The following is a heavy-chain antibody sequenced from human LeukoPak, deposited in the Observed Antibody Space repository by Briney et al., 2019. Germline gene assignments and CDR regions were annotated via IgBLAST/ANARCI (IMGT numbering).Heavy chain of an antibody. CDR1: GFTVSSNY. D-gene: IGHD3-16*01. CDR3: ARMRGLPLYYYYYMDV. V-gene: IGHV3-66*02. J-gene: IGHJ6*03. Sequence: GGSLRLSCAASGFTVSSNYMSWVRQAPGKGLEWVSVIYSGGSTYYADSVKGRFTISRDNSKNTLYLQMNSLRAEDTAVYYCARMRGLPLYYYYYMDVWGKGTTVTVSS. CDR2: IYSGGST.